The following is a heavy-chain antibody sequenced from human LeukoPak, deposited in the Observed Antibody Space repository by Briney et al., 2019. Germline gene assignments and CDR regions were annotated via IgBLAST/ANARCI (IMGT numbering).Heavy chain of an antibody. CDR1: GFTFSSYG. CDR3: EKGTDPWSRYCTNGVCATGFDY. CDR2: IRYDGSNK. D-gene: IGHD2-8*01. V-gene: IGHV3-30*02. Sequence: PGGSLRLSCAASGFTFSSYGMHWVRQAPGKGLEWVAFIRYDGSNKYYADSVKGRFTISRDNSKNTLYLQMNSLRAEDTAVYYCEKGTDPWSRYCTNGVCATGFDYWGQGTLVTVSS. J-gene: IGHJ4*02.